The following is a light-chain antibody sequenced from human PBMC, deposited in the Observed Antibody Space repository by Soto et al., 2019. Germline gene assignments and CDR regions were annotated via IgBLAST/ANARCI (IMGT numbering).Light chain of an antibody. CDR2: GAS. V-gene: IGKV3-20*01. CDR1: QRITNNF. J-gene: IGKJ2*01. Sequence: EIVLTQSPGTLSLSPGERAALSCRASQRITNNFLAWFQQKPGLAPRLLIHGASTRASGVPDRFSGGGTGTDFVLTISRLEPEDFAVYFCQQYGRSPFTFGQGTKLQIK. CDR3: QQYGRSPFT.